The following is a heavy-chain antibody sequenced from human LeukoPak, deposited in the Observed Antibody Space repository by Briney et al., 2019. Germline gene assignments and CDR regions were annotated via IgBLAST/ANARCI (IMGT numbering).Heavy chain of an antibody. CDR2: IKQDGSEK. CDR3: ARRHSFLTDFDY. CDR1: GFTFSSYW. Sequence: GGSLRPTCAASGFTFSSYWMSWVRQAPGKGLEWVANIKQDGSEKYYVDSVKGRFTISRDNAKNLLYLQMNSLRAEDTAVYYCARRHSFLTDFDYWGQGTLVTVSS. V-gene: IGHV3-7*01. J-gene: IGHJ4*02. D-gene: IGHD2/OR15-2a*01.